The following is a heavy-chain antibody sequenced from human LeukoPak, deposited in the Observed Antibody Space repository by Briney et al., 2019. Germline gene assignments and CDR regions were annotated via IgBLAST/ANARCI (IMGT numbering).Heavy chain of an antibody. CDR3: AREISDGFDI. CDR2: ISTSITII. Sequence: PGGSLRLSCAASGFTFSSYGMHWVRQAPGKGLEWVSYISTSITIIYYADSVKGRFTISRDNAKNSLYLQLNSLRDEDTAVYYCAREISDGFDIWGQGTMVTVSS. V-gene: IGHV3-48*02. D-gene: IGHD2/OR15-2a*01. J-gene: IGHJ3*02. CDR1: GFTFSSYG.